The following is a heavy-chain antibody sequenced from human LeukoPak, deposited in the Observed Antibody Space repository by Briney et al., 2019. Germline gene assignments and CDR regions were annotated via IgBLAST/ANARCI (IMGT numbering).Heavy chain of an antibody. D-gene: IGHD1-26*01. CDR2: ISGSGGST. V-gene: IGHV3-23*01. J-gene: IGHJ4*02. CDR3: AKGCATHYDY. Sequence: PGGSLRFSCAASGCMISTYAMCWVRQAPGERLWWGLGISGSGGSTYYADSVKGRFTISRDNSKHTLFLQMNSLSAEDTAAYHCAKGCATHYDYWGQGTLVTVAS. CDR1: GCMISTYA.